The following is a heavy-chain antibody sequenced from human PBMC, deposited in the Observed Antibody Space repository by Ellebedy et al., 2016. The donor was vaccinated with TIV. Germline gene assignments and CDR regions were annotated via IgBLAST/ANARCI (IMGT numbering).Heavy chain of an antibody. D-gene: IGHD3-3*01. Sequence: ASVKVSXKASGYTFTSYNINWVRQATGQGLEWVGWMNPNSGDTGYAQKFQGRVNITRNTSIRTASMELSSLRHDDTAIYYCARGRTIFGAVKPYYLDVWGKGTTVTVS. CDR3: ARGRTIFGAVKPYYLDV. V-gene: IGHV1-8*01. CDR1: GYTFTSYN. CDR2: MNPNSGDT. J-gene: IGHJ6*03.